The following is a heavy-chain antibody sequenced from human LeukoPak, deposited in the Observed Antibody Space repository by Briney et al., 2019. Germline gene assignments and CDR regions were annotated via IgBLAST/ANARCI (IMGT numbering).Heavy chain of an antibody. CDR1: GFTFSSYS. Sequence: PGGSLRLSCAASGFTFSSYSMNWVRQAPGKGLDWVSSINSGSSAIYYADSVRGRFTISRDNAKNSLYLQMNSLRDDDTAVYYCAKVAGFSGSYEVDYWGQGTLVTVSS. V-gene: IGHV3-48*02. D-gene: IGHD1-26*01. J-gene: IGHJ4*02. CDR3: AKVAGFSGSYEVDY. CDR2: INSGSSAI.